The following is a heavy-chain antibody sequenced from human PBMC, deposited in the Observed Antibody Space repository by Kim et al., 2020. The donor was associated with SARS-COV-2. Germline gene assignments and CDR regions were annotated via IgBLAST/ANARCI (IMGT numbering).Heavy chain of an antibody. CDR2: IYYSGST. D-gene: IGHD5-18*01. V-gene: IGHV4-39*01. Sequence: SETLSLTCTVSGGSISSSSYYWGWIRQPPGKGLEWIGSIYYSGSTYYNPSLKSRVTISVDTSKNQFSLKLSSVTAADTAMYYCARQEVGRIHVGWFDPWGQGTLVTLSS. CDR1: GGSISSSSYY. CDR3: ARQEVGRIHVGWFDP. J-gene: IGHJ5*02.